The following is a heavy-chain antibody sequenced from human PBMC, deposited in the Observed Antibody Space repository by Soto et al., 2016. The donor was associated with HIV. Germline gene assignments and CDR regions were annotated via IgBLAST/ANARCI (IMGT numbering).Heavy chain of an antibody. J-gene: IGHJ4*01. CDR1: GFTVSSNY. CDR3: ARDPGYGSGSYSVPL. V-gene: IGHV3-53*02. D-gene: IGHD3-10*01. CDR2: IYSGGST. Sequence: EVQLVETGGGLIQPGGSLRLSCAASGFTVSSNYMNWVRQPPGKGLEWVSVIYSGGSTYYADSVKGRFTISRDNSKNTLYLQMNSLRAEDTAVYYCARDPGYGSGSYSVPLWGQGNPGHRLL.